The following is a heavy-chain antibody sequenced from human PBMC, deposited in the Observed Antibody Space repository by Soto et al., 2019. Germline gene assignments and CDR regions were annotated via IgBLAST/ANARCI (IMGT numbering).Heavy chain of an antibody. J-gene: IGHJ6*02. Sequence: PGGSLRLSCAASGFTFSSYSMNWVRQAPGKGLEWVSSISSSSSYIYYADSVKGRFTISRDNAKNSLYLQMNSLRAEDTAVYYCAREMELVPYYYYGMDVWGQGTTVTVSS. CDR3: AREMELVPYYYYGMDV. V-gene: IGHV3-21*01. D-gene: IGHD6-13*01. CDR1: GFTFSSYS. CDR2: ISSSSSYI.